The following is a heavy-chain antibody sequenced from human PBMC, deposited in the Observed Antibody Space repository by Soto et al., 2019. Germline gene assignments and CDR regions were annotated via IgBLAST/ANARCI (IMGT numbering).Heavy chain of an antibody. D-gene: IGHD3-22*01. CDR2: IYFTGTS. V-gene: IGHV4-39*02. J-gene: IGHJ4*01. CDR1: GGSLSSGSFF. CDR3: ARAASFYYDNTGYYHFDY. Sequence: PSETLSLTCTVSGGSLSSGSFFWGWIRQPPGKGLEWIGHIYFTGTSSYSPSLKSRVTMFVDTSKNNFSLRLTSVTAADTAVYYCARAASFYYDNTGYYHFDYWGQGSLVTVSS.